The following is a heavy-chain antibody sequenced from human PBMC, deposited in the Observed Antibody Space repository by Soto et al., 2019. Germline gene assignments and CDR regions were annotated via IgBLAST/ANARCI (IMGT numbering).Heavy chain of an antibody. CDR1: GGPISSGDYY. J-gene: IGHJ6*02. CDR3: ARAIVLMVYAPVGYGMDV. Sequence: SETLSLTCTVSGGPISSGDYYWSWIRQPPGKGLEWIGYIYYSGSTYYNPSLKSRVTISVDTSKNQFSLKLSSVTAADTAVYYCARAIVLMVYAPVGYGMDVWGQGTTVTV. D-gene: IGHD2-8*01. V-gene: IGHV4-30-4*01. CDR2: IYYSGST.